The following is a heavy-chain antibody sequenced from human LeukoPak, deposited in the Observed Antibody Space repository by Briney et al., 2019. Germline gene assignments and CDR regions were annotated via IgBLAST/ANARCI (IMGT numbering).Heavy chain of an antibody. CDR1: GFTFSSYW. J-gene: IGHJ3*02. V-gene: IGHV3-74*01. CDR2: INSDGSST. CDR3: ARARWGDAFDI. Sequence: GRSRGLSCAASGFTFSSYWMHWVRQAPGKGLVWVSRINSDGSSTSYADSVKGRFTISRDNAKNTLYLQMNSIRAEETAVYYCARARWGDAFDIWGQGTMVTVSS. D-gene: IGHD7-27*01.